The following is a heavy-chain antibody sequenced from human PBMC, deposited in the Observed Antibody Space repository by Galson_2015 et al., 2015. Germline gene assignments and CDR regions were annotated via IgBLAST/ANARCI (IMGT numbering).Heavy chain of an antibody. D-gene: IGHD3-16*01. CDR3: AKWREGEHNYFDY. V-gene: IGHV3-23*01. CDR2: ISASGGNT. J-gene: IGHJ4*02. CDR1: GFTFSNYA. Sequence: SLRLSCAASGFTFSNYAMTWARQAPGKGLEWVSPISASGGNTYYADSVKGRFTISRDNSKNTHYLQMDGLRAEDTAVYHCAKWREGEHNYFDYWGRGTLVTVSS.